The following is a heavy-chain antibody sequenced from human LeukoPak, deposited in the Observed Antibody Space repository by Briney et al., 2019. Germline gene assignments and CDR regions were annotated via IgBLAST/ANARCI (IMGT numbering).Heavy chain of an antibody. Sequence: GEPLKISCKVSGYSFTSYWIGWVRQMPGKGLEWMGVFYPSDSGTRYSPSFQGQVTISADKSISTAYLQWSSLKASDTAMYYCARVGYSGYEFGYWGQGTLVTVSS. V-gene: IGHV5-51*01. CDR3: ARVGYSGYEFGY. D-gene: IGHD5-12*01. J-gene: IGHJ4*02. CDR1: GYSFTSYW. CDR2: FYPSDSGT.